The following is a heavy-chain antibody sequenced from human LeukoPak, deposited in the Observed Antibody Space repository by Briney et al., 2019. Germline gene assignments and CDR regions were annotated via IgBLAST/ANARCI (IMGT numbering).Heavy chain of an antibody. D-gene: IGHD3-10*01. J-gene: IGHJ5*02. Sequence: SETLSLTCTVSGGSISSYYWSWIRQPPGKRLEWSGYIYYSGSTNYNPSLKSRVTISVDTSKNQFSLKLSSVTAADTAVYYCARWFGELSLFDPWGQGTLVTVSS. CDR3: ARWFGELSLFDP. CDR2: IYYSGST. V-gene: IGHV4-59*01. CDR1: GGSISSYY.